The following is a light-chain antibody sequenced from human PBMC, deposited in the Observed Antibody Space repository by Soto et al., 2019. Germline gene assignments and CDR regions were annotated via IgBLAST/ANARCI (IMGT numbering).Light chain of an antibody. CDR2: GAS. CDR1: QSISTY. V-gene: IGKV1-39*01. Sequence: DIQMTQSPSSLSASVGDRVTITCRAGQSISTYLHWYQQKPGKAPKLLIYGASNLQSGVPRRFSGGRSGTHFTLIIISLQPEDSATYFCQQSYSTPPEFTFGRGTKLEI. CDR3: QQSYSTPPEFT. J-gene: IGKJ2*01.